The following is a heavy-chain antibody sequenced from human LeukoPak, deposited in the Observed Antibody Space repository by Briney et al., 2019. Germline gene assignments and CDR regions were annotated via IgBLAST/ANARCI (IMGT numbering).Heavy chain of an antibody. Sequence: GGSLRLSCAASGFTFSSYWMSWVRQAPGKGLEWVANIKQNGSEKYYVDSVKGRFTISRDNAKNSLYLQMNSLRAEDTAVYYCATYIAAAGPQPYYYYYYMDVWGTGTTVTVSS. V-gene: IGHV3-7*01. CDR3: ATYIAAAGPQPYYYYYYMDV. J-gene: IGHJ6*03. CDR2: IKQNGSEK. CDR1: GFTFSSYW. D-gene: IGHD6-13*01.